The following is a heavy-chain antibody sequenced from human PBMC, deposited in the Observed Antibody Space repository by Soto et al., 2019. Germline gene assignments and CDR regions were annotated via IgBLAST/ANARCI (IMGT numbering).Heavy chain of an antibody. Sequence: PGGSLRLSXVGSGFTFSMFAMSWVRQAPGKGLEWISSISGSGGSTYYADSVKGRFTVSRDNSKTTVFLQMNSLRTEDTAVYFCAKERNFWSGTAGFDSWGQGSPVTVSS. J-gene: IGHJ5*01. CDR3: AKERNFWSGTAGFDS. V-gene: IGHV3-23*01. CDR1: GFTFSMFA. D-gene: IGHD3-3*01. CDR2: ISGSGGST.